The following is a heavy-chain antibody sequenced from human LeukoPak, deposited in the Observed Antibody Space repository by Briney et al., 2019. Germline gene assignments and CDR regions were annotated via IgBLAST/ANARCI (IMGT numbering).Heavy chain of an antibody. D-gene: IGHD3-3*01. Sequence: ASETLSLTCTVSGGSISSSSYYWGWIRQPPGKGLEWIGSIYYSGSTNYNPSLKSRVTISVDTSKNQFSLKLSSVTAADTAVYYCARGLNQVGITIGSGYMDVWGKGTTVTVSS. CDR1: GGSISSSSYY. V-gene: IGHV4-39*07. CDR3: ARGLNQVGITIGSGYMDV. CDR2: IYYSGST. J-gene: IGHJ6*03.